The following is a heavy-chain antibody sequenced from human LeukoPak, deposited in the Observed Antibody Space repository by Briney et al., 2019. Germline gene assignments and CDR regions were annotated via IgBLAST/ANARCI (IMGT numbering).Heavy chain of an antibody. D-gene: IGHD6-13*01. V-gene: IGHV3-33*01. J-gene: IGHJ4*02. CDR3: VQSTAWYRSSWYLIY. Sequence: GGSLRLSCAASGFTFSSYGMHWVRQAPGKGLEWVAVIWYDGSNKYYADSVKGRFTISRDNSRDTLNLQMNSLRAEDTAIYYCVQSTAWYRSSWYLIYWGQGILVTVSS. CDR1: GFTFSSYG. CDR2: IWYDGSNK.